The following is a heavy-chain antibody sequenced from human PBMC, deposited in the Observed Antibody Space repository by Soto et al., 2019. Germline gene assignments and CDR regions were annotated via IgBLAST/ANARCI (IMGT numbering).Heavy chain of an antibody. V-gene: IGHV4-4*02. CDR2: IYHSGST. CDR1: GGSISSSNW. Sequence: SETLSLTCAVSGGSISSSNWWSWARQPPGKGLEWIGEIYHSGSTNYNPSLKSRVTISVDKSKNQFSLKPSSVTAADTAVYYCARDPPGEIAVAGNDAFDIWGQGTMVTVSS. D-gene: IGHD6-19*01. J-gene: IGHJ3*02. CDR3: ARDPPGEIAVAGNDAFDI.